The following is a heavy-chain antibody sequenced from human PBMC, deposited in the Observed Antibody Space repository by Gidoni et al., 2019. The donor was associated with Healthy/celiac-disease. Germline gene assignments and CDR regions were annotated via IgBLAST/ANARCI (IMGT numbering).Heavy chain of an antibody. V-gene: IGHV4-59*08. CDR2: IYYSGST. CDR1: GGSIRSYY. CDR3: ARFLGSGWYYFDY. Sequence: QVQLQESGPGLVKPAESLSLTCTVSGGSIRSYYWSWIRQPPGKGLAWIGYIYYSGSTNYNPSLKSRVTISVDTSKNQFSLKLSSVTAADTAVYYCARFLGSGWYYFDYWGQGTLVTVSS. D-gene: IGHD6-19*01. J-gene: IGHJ4*02.